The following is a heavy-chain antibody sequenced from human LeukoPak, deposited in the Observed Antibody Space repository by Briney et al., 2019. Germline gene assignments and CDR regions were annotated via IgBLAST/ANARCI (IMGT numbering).Heavy chain of an antibody. V-gene: IGHV3-21*01. CDR1: GFTFSSYS. CDR3: ARDYDDDFDY. CDR2: ISSSSSYI. J-gene: IGHJ4*02. D-gene: IGHD3-16*01. Sequence: GGSLRLSCAASGFTFSSYSMNWVRQAPGKGLEWVSSISSSSSYIYYADSVKGRFTISRDNSKNTLYLQMNSLRAEDTAVYYCARDYDDDFDYWGQGTLVTVSS.